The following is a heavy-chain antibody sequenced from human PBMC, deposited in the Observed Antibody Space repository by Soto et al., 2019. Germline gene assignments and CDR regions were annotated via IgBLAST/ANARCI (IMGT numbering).Heavy chain of an antibody. CDR1: GGSISSSSYY. D-gene: IGHD2-15*01. CDR2: IYYSGST. V-gene: IGHV4-39*07. Sequence: PSETLSLTCTVSGGSISSSSYYWGWIRQPPGKGLEWIGSIYYSGSTYYNPSLKSRVTISVDTSKNQFSLSLDSVTAADTAVYFCARAHAPTLPFDYWGQGTLVTVSS. CDR3: ARAHAPTLPFDY. J-gene: IGHJ4*01.